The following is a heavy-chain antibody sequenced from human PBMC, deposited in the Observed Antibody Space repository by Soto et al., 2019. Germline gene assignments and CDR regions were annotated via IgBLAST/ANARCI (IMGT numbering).Heavy chain of an antibody. V-gene: IGHV5-51*01. CDR2: IYPGDSDT. D-gene: IGHD5-18*01. CDR1: GYSFTSYW. J-gene: IGHJ6*02. CDR3: ARRGYSYGSHYYGMDV. Sequence: GESLTLSCKGSGYSFTSYWIGWVRQMPGKGLEWMGIIYPGDSDTRYSPSFQGQVTISADKSISTAYLQWSSLKASDTAMYYCARRGYSYGSHYYGMDVWGQGTTVTVSS.